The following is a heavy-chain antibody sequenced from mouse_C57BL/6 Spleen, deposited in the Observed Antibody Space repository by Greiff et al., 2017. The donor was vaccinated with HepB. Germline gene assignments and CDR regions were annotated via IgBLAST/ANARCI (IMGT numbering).Heavy chain of an antibody. CDR3: ATIYYDYDAAWFAY. CDR1: GYSITSGYY. D-gene: IGHD2-4*01. Sequence: EVQLQESGPGLVKPSQSLSLTCSVTGYSITSGYYWNWIRQFPGNKLEWMGYISYDGSNNYNPSLKNRISITRDTSKNQFFLKLNSVTTEDTATYCCATIYYDYDAAWFAYWGQGTLVTVSA. CDR2: ISYDGSN. V-gene: IGHV3-6*01. J-gene: IGHJ3*01.